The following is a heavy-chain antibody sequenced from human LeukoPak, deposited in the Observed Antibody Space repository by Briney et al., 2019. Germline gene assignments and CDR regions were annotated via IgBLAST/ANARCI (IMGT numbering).Heavy chain of an antibody. CDR3: ARSGGYIDY. CDR2: IYTSGST. CDR1: GGSISYYY. Sequence: NPSETLSLTCTVSGGSISYYYWSWIRQPPGKGLEWIGYIYTSGSTKYNPSLKSRVTISVDTSKKQFSLKLSSVTAADTAVYYCARSGGYIDYWGQGTLVTVSS. J-gene: IGHJ4*02. V-gene: IGHV4-4*09. D-gene: IGHD3-22*01.